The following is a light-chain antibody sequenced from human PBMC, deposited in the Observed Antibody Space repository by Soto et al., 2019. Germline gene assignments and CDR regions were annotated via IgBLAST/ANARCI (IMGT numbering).Light chain of an antibody. CDR2: DAS. CDR3: QRYDSLPHP. V-gene: IGKV1-33*01. Sequence: DIQMTQSPSSLSASVGDRVTITCQASHDIKDFLNWFQEKPGKAPKLLIYDASNLQTGVPSRFRGSGSGPTFTFTISSLQPEDIATYSCQRYDSLPHPFSQGTRLDIK. CDR1: HDIKDF. J-gene: IGKJ5*01.